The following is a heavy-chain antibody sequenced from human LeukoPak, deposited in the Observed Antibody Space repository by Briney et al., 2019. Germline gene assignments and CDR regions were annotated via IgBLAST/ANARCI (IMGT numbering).Heavy chain of an antibody. CDR1: GGTFSSYA. CDR3: ASTAREYYDILTGYNNWFDP. J-gene: IGHJ5*02. Sequence: SVKVSCKASGGTFSSYAISWVRQATGQGLEWMGGIIPIFGTANYAQKFQGRVTITTDESTSTAYMELSSLRSEDTAVYYCASTAREYYDILTGYNNWFDPWGQGTLVTVSS. V-gene: IGHV1-69*05. CDR2: IIPIFGTA. D-gene: IGHD3-9*01.